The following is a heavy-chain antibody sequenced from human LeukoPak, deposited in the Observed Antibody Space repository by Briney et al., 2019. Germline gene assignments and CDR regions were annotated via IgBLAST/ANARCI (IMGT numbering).Heavy chain of an antibody. CDR3: ARDMTSGFLDYYYMDV. Sequence: ASVKVSCKASGGTFISYAISWVRQAPGQGLEWMGVIIPIFGTANYAQKFQGRVTITTDESTSTAYMELSSLRSEDTAVYYCARDMTSGFLDYYYMDVWGKGTTVTVSS. V-gene: IGHV1-69*05. J-gene: IGHJ6*03. CDR2: IIPIFGTA. CDR1: GGTFISYA. D-gene: IGHD1-1*01.